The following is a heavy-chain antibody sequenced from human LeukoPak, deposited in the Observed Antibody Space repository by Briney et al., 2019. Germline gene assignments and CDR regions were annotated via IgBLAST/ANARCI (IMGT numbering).Heavy chain of an antibody. CDR2: IYHSGTT. Sequence: PSETLSLTCAVSGGSISSTNWWSWVRQPPGKGLEWIGEIYHSGTTNYNPSLKSRVTISVDTSKNQFSLKLSSVTAADTAVYYCARGHTVTNFDYWGQGTLVTVSS. V-gene: IGHV4-4*02. CDR3: ARGHTVTNFDY. CDR1: GGSISSTNW. J-gene: IGHJ4*02. D-gene: IGHD4-17*01.